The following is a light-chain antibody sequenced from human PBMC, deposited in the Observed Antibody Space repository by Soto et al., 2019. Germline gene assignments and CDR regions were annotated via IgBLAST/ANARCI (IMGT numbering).Light chain of an antibody. CDR2: DVN. V-gene: IGLV2-11*01. J-gene: IGLJ2*01. Sequence: QSALTQPRSVSGSPGQSVTISCTGTSSDVGGYNYVSWYQQHPGKAPKLMIYDVNKGPSGVPDRFSGSKSGNTASLTISGLQAEDEADYYCCSYAGSYTPVVFGGGTKVTVL. CDR3: CSYAGSYTPVV. CDR1: SSDVGGYNY.